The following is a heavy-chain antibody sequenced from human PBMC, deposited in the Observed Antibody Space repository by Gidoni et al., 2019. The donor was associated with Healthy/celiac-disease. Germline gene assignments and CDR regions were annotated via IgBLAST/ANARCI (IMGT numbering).Heavy chain of an antibody. CDR3: ARDPYDILTGYYISDILYYYYGMDV. V-gene: IGHV1-2*02. CDR1: GYTFTGYY. D-gene: IGHD3-9*01. J-gene: IGHJ6*02. CDR2: INPNSGGT. Sequence: QVQLVQSGAEVKKPGASVKVSCKAFGYTFTGYYMHWVRHAPGQGLEWMGWINPNSGGTNYAQKFQGRVTMTRDTSISTAYMELSRLRSDDTAVYYCARDPYDILTGYYISDILYYYYGMDVWGQGTTVTVSS.